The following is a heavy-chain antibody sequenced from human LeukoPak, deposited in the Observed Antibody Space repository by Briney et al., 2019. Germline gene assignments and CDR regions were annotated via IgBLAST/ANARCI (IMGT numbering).Heavy chain of an antibody. CDR3: ARGLQGYCSSTSCQIGSFDP. CDR2: IIPIFGTA. J-gene: IGHJ5*02. Sequence: GSSVKVSCKASGGTFSSYAISWVRQAPGQGLEWMGGIIPIFGTANYAQKFQGRVTITADKSTSTAYMELSSQRSEDTAVYYCARGLQGYCSSTSCQIGSFDPWGQGTLVTVSS. V-gene: IGHV1-69*06. CDR1: GGTFSSYA. D-gene: IGHD2-2*01.